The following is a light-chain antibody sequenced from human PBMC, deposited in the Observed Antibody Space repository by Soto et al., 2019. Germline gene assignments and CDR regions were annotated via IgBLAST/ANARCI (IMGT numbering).Light chain of an antibody. CDR3: YSYAGSSTLV. Sequence: QSVLTQPASVSGSPGQSITISCTGTSSDVGSYNLVSWYQQNPGKAPKLMIYEGSKRPSGVSDRFSGSKSGNTASLTISGLQAEDEADYYCYSYAGSSTLVFGGGTQLTVL. V-gene: IGLV2-23*01. J-gene: IGLJ7*01. CDR2: EGS. CDR1: SSDVGSYNL.